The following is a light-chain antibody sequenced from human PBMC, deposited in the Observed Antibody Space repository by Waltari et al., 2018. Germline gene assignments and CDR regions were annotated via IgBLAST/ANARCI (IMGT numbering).Light chain of an antibody. CDR2: ATS. J-gene: IGKJ4*01. CDR1: QSISGY. CDR3: QQSYITPPRT. V-gene: IGKV1-39*01. Sequence: DIQMTQSPSSLSASVGDRVTITCRASQSISGYLNWHQQKPGKAPKVLIYATSILQSGVPSRFSGSGSGTEFTLTISSLQPEDFATYYCQQSYITPPRTFGGGTKVEIK.